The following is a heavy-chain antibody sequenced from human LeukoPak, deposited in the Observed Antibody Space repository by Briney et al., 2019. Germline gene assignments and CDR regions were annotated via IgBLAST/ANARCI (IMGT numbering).Heavy chain of an antibody. Sequence: GRSLRLSCAASGFAFSTYGMHWVRQTPGKGLEWVAIIWYNGSNKHYADSVKGRFTISRDNSKNTLFLEMNSLRAEDTAVYYCARGYCGDSSCYCFDLWGQGTLVTVSS. CDR1: GFAFSTYG. D-gene: IGHD2-15*01. V-gene: IGHV3-33*01. CDR3: ARGYCGDSSCYCFDL. CDR2: IWYNGSNK. J-gene: IGHJ4*02.